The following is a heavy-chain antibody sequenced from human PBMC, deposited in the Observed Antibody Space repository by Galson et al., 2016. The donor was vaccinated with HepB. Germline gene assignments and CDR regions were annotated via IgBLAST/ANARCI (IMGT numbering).Heavy chain of an antibody. CDR3: ARDLEHLRAGSYGMDV. J-gene: IGHJ6*02. D-gene: IGHD3-10*01. CDR2: MNPNSGNT. V-gene: IGHV1-8*01. Sequence: SVKVSCKASGYTFTSYDINWVRQAPGQGLEWMGWMNPNSGNTVYAQKFQGRVTMASNTSISTAYMELTSLRSEDTAVYFCARDLEHLRAGSYGMDVGGQGTTVTVSS. CDR1: GYTFTSYD.